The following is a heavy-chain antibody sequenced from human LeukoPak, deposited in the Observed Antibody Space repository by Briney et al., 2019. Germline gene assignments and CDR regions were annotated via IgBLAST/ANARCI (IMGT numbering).Heavy chain of an antibody. CDR3: ARGRVGSMVRYYFDY. CDR2: INHSGST. Sequence: PSETLSLTCAVYGGSFSGYYWSWIRQPPGKGLEWIGEINHSGSTNYNPSLKSRVTISVDTSKNQFSLKLSSVTAADTAVYYCARGRVGSMVRYYFDYWGQGTLVTVSP. J-gene: IGHJ4*02. CDR1: GGSFSGYY. V-gene: IGHV4-34*01. D-gene: IGHD3-10*01.